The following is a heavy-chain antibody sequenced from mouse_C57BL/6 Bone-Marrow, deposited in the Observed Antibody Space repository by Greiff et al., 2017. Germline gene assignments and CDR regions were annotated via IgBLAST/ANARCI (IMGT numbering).Heavy chain of an antibody. D-gene: IGHD2-10*01. CDR2: INPSSGYT. V-gene: IGHV1-4*01. CDR3: ESGAYYGLAY. J-gene: IGHJ3*01. Sequence: VQLQQSVAELARPGASVKMSCKASGYTFTSSTMHWVKQRPGQGLEWIGYINPSSGYTKYNQKFKDKATLTADKSSSTAYMQLSSLTSEDSAVYYCESGAYYGLAYWGQGTLVTVSA. CDR1: GYTFTSST.